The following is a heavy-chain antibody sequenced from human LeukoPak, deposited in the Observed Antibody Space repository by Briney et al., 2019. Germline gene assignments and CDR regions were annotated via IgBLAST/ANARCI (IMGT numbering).Heavy chain of an antibody. D-gene: IGHD3-3*01. CDR1: GGSFSGYY. J-gene: IGHJ6*03. Sequence: SETLSLTCAVYGGSFSGYYWSWIRQPPGKGLEWIGEINHSGSTNYNPSLKSRVTISVDTSKNQFSLKLSSVTAADTAVYYCARSWSRSWNYYYMDVWGKGTTVTVSS. V-gene: IGHV4-34*01. CDR3: ARSWSRSWNYYYMDV. CDR2: INHSGST.